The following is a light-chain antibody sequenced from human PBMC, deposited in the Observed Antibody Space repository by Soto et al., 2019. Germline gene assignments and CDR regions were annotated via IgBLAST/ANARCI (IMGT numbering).Light chain of an antibody. CDR2: EVS. V-gene: IGLV2-14*01. CDR1: SSDVGGSIY. CDR3: SSFTDTSTLYV. Sequence: QSALTQPASVSGSPGQSITISCTGTSSDVGGSIYVSWYQQHPGKAPKLLISEVSNRPSGVSNRFSGSKSDNTASLTISGLQAEDEADYYCSSFTDTSTLYVFGTGTQLTVL. J-gene: IGLJ1*01.